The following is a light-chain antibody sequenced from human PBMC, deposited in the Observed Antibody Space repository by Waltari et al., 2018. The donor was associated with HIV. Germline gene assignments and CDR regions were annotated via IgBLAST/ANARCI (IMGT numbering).Light chain of an antibody. CDR1: SSDVGGYNY. V-gene: IGLV2-14*01. CDR3: SSYTSSSPVGV. J-gene: IGLJ2*01. CDR2: EVS. Sequence: QSALTPPASVSGSPGQSITISCTGTSSDVGGYNYVSWYQQHPGRAPKLMIYEVSNRPSGVSNRFSGSKSGNTASLTISGLQAEDEADYYCSSYTSSSPVGVFGGGTKLTVL.